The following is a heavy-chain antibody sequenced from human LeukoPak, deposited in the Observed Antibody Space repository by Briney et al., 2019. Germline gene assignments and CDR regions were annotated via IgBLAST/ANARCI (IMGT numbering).Heavy chain of an antibody. V-gene: IGHV3-9*01. CDR1: GFTFYDYA. CDR2: ISWNSGSI. J-gene: IGHJ3*02. Sequence: VRSLRLSCAASGFTFYDYAMHWVRQAPGKGLEWVSGISWNSGSIGYADAVKGQFTISRDNAKNSLYLQMNSLRAEDTALYYCAKGSIAVADEAFDIWGQGTMATVCS. D-gene: IGHD6-19*01. CDR3: AKGSIAVADEAFDI.